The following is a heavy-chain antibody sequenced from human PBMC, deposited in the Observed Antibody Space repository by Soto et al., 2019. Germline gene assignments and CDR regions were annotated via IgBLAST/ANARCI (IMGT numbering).Heavy chain of an antibody. J-gene: IGHJ3*02. V-gene: IGHV4-59*08. CDR1: GGSISSYY. D-gene: IGHD2-21*02. CDR3: ARRLSGDCAGAFDI. Sequence: SETLSLTCTVSGGSISSYYWSWIRQPPGKGLEWIGYIYYSGSTNYNPSLKSRVTISVDTSKNQFSLKLSSVTAADTAVYYCARRLSGDCAGAFDIWGQGTMVTVSS. CDR2: IYYSGST.